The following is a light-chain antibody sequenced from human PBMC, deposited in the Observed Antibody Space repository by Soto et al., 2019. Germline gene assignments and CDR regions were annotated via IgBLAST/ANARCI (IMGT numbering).Light chain of an antibody. CDR1: QSVSSY. CDR2: DAS. J-gene: IGKJ1*01. V-gene: IGKV3-11*01. CDR3: QQRSNWPPFWT. Sequence: EIVLTQSPATLSLSPGERATLSCRASQSVSSYLAWYQQKPGQAPRLLIYDASNRATGIPARFSGSGSGTDFTLTISSLGPEDFAVYYCQQRSNWPPFWTFGQGTKVEIK.